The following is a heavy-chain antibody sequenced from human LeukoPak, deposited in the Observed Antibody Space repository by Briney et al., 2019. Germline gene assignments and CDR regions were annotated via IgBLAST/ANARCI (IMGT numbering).Heavy chain of an antibody. CDR3: AREVVPDVIDAFDI. CDR1: GGSISSSSYY. Sequence: SKTLSLTCTVSGGSISSSSYYWGWIRQPPGKGLEWIGSIYYSGSTYYNPSLKSRVTISVDTSKNQFSLKLSSVTAADTAVYYCAREVVPDVIDAFDIWGQGTMVTVSS. CDR2: IYYSGST. J-gene: IGHJ3*02. V-gene: IGHV4-39*02. D-gene: IGHD2-2*01.